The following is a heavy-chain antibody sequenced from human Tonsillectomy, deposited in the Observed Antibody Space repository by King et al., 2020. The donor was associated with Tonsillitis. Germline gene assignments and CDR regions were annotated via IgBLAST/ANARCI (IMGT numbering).Heavy chain of an antibody. D-gene: IGHD1-20*01. V-gene: IGHV5-51*01. CDR3: ARQITGTFDAFDI. CDR1: GYRFTSNW. CDR2: VYPGDSDT. Sequence: VQLVQSGAEVKKAGESLKISCKGSGYRFTSNWMAWVRQLPGKGLEWMGLVYPGDSDTRYNPSFQGQVTISVDKSISTAYLQWSSLKASDTAMYYCARQITGTFDAFDIWGQGTRVTVSS. J-gene: IGHJ3*02.